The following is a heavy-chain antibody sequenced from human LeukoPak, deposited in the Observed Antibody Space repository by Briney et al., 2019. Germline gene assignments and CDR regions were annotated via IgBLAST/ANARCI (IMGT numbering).Heavy chain of an antibody. V-gene: IGHV1-69*13. D-gene: IGHD3-22*01. Sequence: SVKVSCKASGGTFSIYAISWVRQAPGQGLEWMGGIIPIFGTANYAQKFQGRVTTTADESTSTAYMELSSLRSEDTAVYYCATPPHYTYYYDSSGYDPGFDYWGQGTLVTVSS. J-gene: IGHJ4*02. CDR1: GGTFSIYA. CDR2: IIPIFGTA. CDR3: ATPPHYTYYYDSSGYDPGFDY.